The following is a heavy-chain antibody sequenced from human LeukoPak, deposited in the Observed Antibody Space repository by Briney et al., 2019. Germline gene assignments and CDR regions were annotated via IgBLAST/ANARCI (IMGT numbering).Heavy chain of an antibody. Sequence: PSETLSLTWSVSGXSINTYYWSCIRQPAGKGLEWIGRIHSSGSTHYNPSLKSRVTMSLDTSKNQFSLKLTSVTAADTAVYYCARDNDFFDYWGQGTLVTVSS. V-gene: IGHV4-4*07. CDR2: IHSSGST. J-gene: IGHJ4*02. CDR3: ARDNDFFDY. CDR1: GXSINTYY.